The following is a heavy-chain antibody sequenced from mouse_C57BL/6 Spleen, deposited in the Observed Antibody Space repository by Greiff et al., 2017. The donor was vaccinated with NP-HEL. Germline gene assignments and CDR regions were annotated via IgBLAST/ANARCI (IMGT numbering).Heavy chain of an antibody. CDR3: ARGRDYDDWYFDV. CDR2: INPSNGGT. CDR1: GYTFTSYW. Sequence: QVQLQQPGTELVKPGASVKLSCKASGYTFTSYWMHWVKQRPGQGLEWIGNINPSNGGTNYNEKFKSKATLTVDQSSSTAYMQLNSLTSEDSAVYYCARGRDYDDWYFDVWGTGTTVTVSS. V-gene: IGHV1-53*01. J-gene: IGHJ1*03. D-gene: IGHD2-4*01.